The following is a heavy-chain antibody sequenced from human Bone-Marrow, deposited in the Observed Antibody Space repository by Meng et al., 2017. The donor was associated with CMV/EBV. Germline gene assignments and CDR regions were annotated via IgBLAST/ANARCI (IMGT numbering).Heavy chain of an antibody. J-gene: IGHJ4*02. CDR2: IYYSGST. V-gene: IGHV4-59*01. Sequence: GSLRLSCTVSGGSISSYYWSWIRQPPGKGLEWIGYIYYSGSTNYNPSLKSRVTISVGTSKNQFSLKLSSVTAADTAVYYCARVRSGSPDYWGQGTLVTVSS. CDR1: GGSISSYY. D-gene: IGHD1-26*01. CDR3: ARVRSGSPDY.